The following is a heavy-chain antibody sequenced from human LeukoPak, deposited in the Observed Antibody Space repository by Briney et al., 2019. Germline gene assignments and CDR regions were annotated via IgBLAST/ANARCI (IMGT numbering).Heavy chain of an antibody. D-gene: IGHD6-13*01. CDR3: ARRMAAAGTGGGDY. V-gene: IGHV3-33*01. CDR1: GFTFSDYG. Sequence: GRSLRLSCATSGFTFSDYGMHWVRQAPGKGLEWVAVIWYDGSNKYYADSVKGRFTISRDNSKSTLYLQMNSLRAEDTAVYYCARRMAAAGTGGGDYWGQGTLVTVSS. J-gene: IGHJ4*02. CDR2: IWYDGSNK.